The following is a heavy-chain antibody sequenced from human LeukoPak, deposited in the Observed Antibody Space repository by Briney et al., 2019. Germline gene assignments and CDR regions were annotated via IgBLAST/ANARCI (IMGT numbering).Heavy chain of an antibody. Sequence: GGSLRLSCAASGFTFSSYWMSWVRQAPGKGLEWVANIKQDGSEKYYVDSVKGRFTISRDNAKNSLYLQMNSLRAEDTAVYYCARELWQMYYDILTAYSQYDWIDPWGQGTLVTVSS. J-gene: IGHJ5*02. CDR2: IKQDGSEK. CDR1: GFTFSSYW. D-gene: IGHD3-9*01. CDR3: ARELWQMYYDILTAYSQYDWIDP. V-gene: IGHV3-7*01.